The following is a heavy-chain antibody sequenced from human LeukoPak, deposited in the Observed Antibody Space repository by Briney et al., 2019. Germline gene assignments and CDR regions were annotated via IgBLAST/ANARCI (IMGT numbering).Heavy chain of an antibody. CDR1: GFTFSSYA. CDR2: ISGSGGST. CDR3: AKDLGYYGSGSHYNIQAWFDP. D-gene: IGHD3-10*01. Sequence: GGSLRLSCAASGFTFSSYAMSWVRQAPGKGLEWVSAISGSGGSTYYADSVKGRFTISRDNSKNTLYLQMNSLRAEDTAVYYCAKDLGYYGSGSHYNIQAWFDPWGQGTLVTVSS. J-gene: IGHJ5*02. V-gene: IGHV3-23*01.